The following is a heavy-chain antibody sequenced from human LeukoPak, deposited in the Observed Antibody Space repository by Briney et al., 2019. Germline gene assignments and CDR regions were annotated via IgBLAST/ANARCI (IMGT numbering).Heavy chain of an antibody. J-gene: IGHJ5*02. Sequence: QSGGSLRLSCAASGFTFSSYAMSWVRQAPGKGLEWVSAISGSGGSTYYADSVKGRFTISRDNPKNTLYLQMNSLRAEDTAVYYCAKDDSVVVAATGKFDPWGQGTLVTVSS. CDR1: GFTFSSYA. D-gene: IGHD2-15*01. CDR3: AKDDSVVVAATGKFDP. V-gene: IGHV3-23*01. CDR2: ISGSGGST.